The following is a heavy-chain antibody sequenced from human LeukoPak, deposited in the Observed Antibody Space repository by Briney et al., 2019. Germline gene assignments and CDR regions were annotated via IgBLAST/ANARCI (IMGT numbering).Heavy chain of an antibody. CDR2: IIPIFGTA. V-gene: IGHV1-69*13. CDR3: ASGSGWFAY. J-gene: IGHJ4*02. Sequence: SVKVSCKASGYTFTSYAMNWVRQAPGQGLEWMGGIIPIFGTANYAQKFQGRVTITADESTSTAYMELSSLRSEDTAVYYCASGSGWFAYWGQGTLVTVSS. D-gene: IGHD6-19*01. CDR1: GYTFTSYA.